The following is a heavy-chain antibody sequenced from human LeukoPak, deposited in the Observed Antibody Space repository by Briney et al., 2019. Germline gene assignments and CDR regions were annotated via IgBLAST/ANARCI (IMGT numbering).Heavy chain of an antibody. J-gene: IGHJ1*01. CDR2: IIPIFGTA. CDR1: GGTFSSYA. Sequence: SVKVSCKASGGTFSSYAISWVRQAPGQGLEWMGGIIPIFGTANYAQKFQGRVTITADESTSTAYMELSSLRSEDTAVYYCAGGIAGGYYQGEYFQHWGQGTLVTVPS. V-gene: IGHV1-69*01. D-gene: IGHD3-22*01. CDR3: AGGIAGGYYQGEYFQH.